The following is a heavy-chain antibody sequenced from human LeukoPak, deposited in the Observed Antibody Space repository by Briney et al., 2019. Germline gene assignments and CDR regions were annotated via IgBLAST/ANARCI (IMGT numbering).Heavy chain of an antibody. V-gene: IGHV3-7*01. J-gene: IGHJ1*01. CDR1: GFTFSTYW. CDR2: IKPDGSDK. D-gene: IGHD2-2*01. Sequence: GGSLRLSCEASGFTFSTYWMSWVRQASGKGPECVANIKPDGSDKYYVDSMKGRFTISRDNAKNSLYLQMNNLRAEDTAVYYCAREGFPPGVLHWGQGTLVTVSS. CDR3: AREGFPPGVLH.